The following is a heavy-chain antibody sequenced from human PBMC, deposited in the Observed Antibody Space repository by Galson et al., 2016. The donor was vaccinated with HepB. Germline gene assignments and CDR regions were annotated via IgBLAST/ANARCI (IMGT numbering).Heavy chain of an antibody. J-gene: IGHJ4*02. CDR2: IKEDGSEK. D-gene: IGHD3-16*01. CDR1: GFTFSGYW. V-gene: IGHV3-7*03. Sequence: SLRLSCAASGFTFSGYWMTWVRRAPGKGLEWVANIKEDGSEKNYLDSVKGRFTISRDNSRNTVYLHLNRVTAEDAGLYFCAKYPEGDYRHFEDWGQGTLVTVSS. CDR3: AKYPEGDYRHFED.